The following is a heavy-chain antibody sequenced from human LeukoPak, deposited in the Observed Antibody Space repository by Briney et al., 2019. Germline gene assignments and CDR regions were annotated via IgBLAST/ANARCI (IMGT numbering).Heavy chain of an antibody. CDR2: ISSSSSTI. D-gene: IGHD2-2*01. J-gene: IGHJ3*01. V-gene: IGHV3-48*01. Sequence: TGGSLRLSCAASGFTFSSYSMNWVRQAPGKGLEWVSYISSSSSTIYYADSVKGRFTISRDNAKNSLYLQMNSLRAEDTAVYYCARASGSTGSDAFDVWGQGTMVTVSS. CDR1: GFTFSSYS. CDR3: ARASGSTGSDAFDV.